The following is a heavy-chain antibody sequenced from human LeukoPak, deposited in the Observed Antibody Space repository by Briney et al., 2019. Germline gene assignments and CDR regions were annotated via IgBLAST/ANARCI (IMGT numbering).Heavy chain of an antibody. Sequence: GASVKVSCKASGYTFTSYDINWVRQATGQGLEWMGWMNPNSGNTGYAQKFQGRVTMTRNTSISTAYMELSSLRSEDTAVYYCARGRGYYYDSSGYYYSDYWGQGTLVTVSS. CDR2: MNPNSGNT. D-gene: IGHD3-22*01. CDR3: ARGRGYYYDSSGYYYSDY. V-gene: IGHV1-8*02. J-gene: IGHJ4*02. CDR1: GYTFTSYD.